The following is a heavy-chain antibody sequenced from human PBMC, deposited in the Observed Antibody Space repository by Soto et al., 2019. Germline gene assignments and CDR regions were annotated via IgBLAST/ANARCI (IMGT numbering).Heavy chain of an antibody. CDR2: IKQDGSEK. J-gene: IGHJ6*03. Sequence: GSLRLSCAASGFTFSSYWMSWVRQAPGKGLEWVANIKQDGSEKYYVDSVKGRFTISRDNAKNSLYLPMNSLRAEDTAVYYWARSPRYCSGGSCYPYYYYYYYYMDVWGKGTTVTVSS. V-gene: IGHV3-7*01. D-gene: IGHD2-15*01. CDR1: GFTFSSYW. CDR3: ARSPRYCSGGSCYPYYYYYYYYMDV.